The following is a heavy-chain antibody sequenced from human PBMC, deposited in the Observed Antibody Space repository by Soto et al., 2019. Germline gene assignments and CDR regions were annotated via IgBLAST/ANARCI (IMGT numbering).Heavy chain of an antibody. CDR2: SRDKAQGYST. Sequence: EVQLVESGGGLVQPGGSLKLSCAGSGFTLSDHYIDWVRQAPGKGLGWVGRSRDKAQGYSTAYAASVKGRFTTSRDESKNSVYLQMNSLRPEDTVFYYCAKDKGHGEGFEDCGQGTLVTVSS. V-gene: IGHV3-72*01. J-gene: IGHJ4*02. D-gene: IGHD2-15*01. CDR3: AKDKGHGEGFED. CDR1: GFTLSDHY.